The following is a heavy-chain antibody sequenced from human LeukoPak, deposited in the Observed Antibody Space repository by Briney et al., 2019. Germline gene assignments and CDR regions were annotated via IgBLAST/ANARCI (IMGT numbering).Heavy chain of an antibody. J-gene: IGHJ4*02. D-gene: IGHD6-19*01. CDR3: ARDDTAVAGTELDY. CDR1: GFTFSDYN. CDR2: ISSSSTNI. V-gene: IGHV3-21*01. Sequence: GGSLRLSCAASGFTFSDYNMNWVRQAPGKGLEWVSYISSSSTNIYYTDSVKGRFTISRDNAKNSLYLQMNSLRAEDTAVYYCARDDTAVAGTELDYWGQGTLVTVSS.